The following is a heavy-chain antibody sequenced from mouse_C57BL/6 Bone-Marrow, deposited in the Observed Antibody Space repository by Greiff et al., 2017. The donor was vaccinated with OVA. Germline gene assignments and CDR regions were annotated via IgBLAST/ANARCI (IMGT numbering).Heavy chain of an antibody. CDR2: IYPGSGST. CDR3: ARSFICYYGSRPIDV. CDR1: GYTFTSYW. J-gene: IGHJ1*03. V-gene: IGHV1-55*01. D-gene: IGHD1-1*01. Sequence: VQLQQPGAELVKPGASVKMSCKASGYTFTSYWITWVKQRPGQGLEWIGDIYPGSGSTNYNEKFKSKATLTVDTSSSTAYMQLSSLTSEDSAVYYCARSFICYYGSRPIDVWGTGTTVTVSS.